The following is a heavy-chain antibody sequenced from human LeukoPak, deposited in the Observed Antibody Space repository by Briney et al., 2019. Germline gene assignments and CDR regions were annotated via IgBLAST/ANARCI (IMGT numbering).Heavy chain of an antibody. CDR3: ATMYSSSWYNWFEP. CDR1: GYTLTELS. V-gene: IGHV1-24*01. D-gene: IGHD6-13*01. CDR2: FNPEDGET. J-gene: IGHJ5*02. Sequence: ASVKVSCKVSGYTLTELSMHWVRQAPGKGLEWMGGFNPEDGETIYAQKFQGRVTMTEDTSIDIAYMELSSLTSDDTAVYYCATMYSSSWYNWFEPWGQGTRVSVS.